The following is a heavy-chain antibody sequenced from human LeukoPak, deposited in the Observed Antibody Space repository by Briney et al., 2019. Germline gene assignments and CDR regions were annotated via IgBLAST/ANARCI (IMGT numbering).Heavy chain of an antibody. CDR2: INHSGST. CDR3: ARMTTVTTSYYYGMDV. J-gene: IGHJ6*02. V-gene: IGHV4-34*01. D-gene: IGHD4-17*01. CDR1: GGSFSGYY. Sequence: SETLSLTCAVYGGSFSGYYWSWIRQPPGKGLEWIGEINHSGSTNYNPSLKSRVTISVDTSKNQFSLKLGSVTAADTAVYYCARMTTVTTSYYYGMDVWGQGTTVTVSS.